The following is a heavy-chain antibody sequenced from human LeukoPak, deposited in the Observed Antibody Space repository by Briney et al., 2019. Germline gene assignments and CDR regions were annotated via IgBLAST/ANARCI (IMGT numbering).Heavy chain of an antibody. D-gene: IGHD1-26*01. CDR1: GFTFSSYA. Sequence: GRSLRLSCAASGFTFSSYAMHWVRQAPGKGLEWVAVISYDGSNKYYADSVKGRFTISRDNSKNTLYLQMNSLRAEDTAVYYCARALNRELHDNWFDPWGQGTLVTVSS. CDR2: ISYDGSNK. V-gene: IGHV3-30*04. J-gene: IGHJ5*02. CDR3: ARALNRELHDNWFDP.